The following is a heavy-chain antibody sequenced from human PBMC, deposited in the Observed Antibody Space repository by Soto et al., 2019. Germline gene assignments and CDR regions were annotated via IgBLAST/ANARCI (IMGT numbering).Heavy chain of an antibody. V-gene: IGHV3-21*01. J-gene: IGHJ4*02. D-gene: IGHD6-19*01. CDR2: ISSSSSYI. Sequence: GGSLRLSCAASGFTFSSYSMNWVRQAPGKGLEWVSSISSSSSYIYYADSVKGRFTISRDNAKNSLYLQMNSLRAEDTAVYYCASAGYSSGWYRYWGQGTLVTVSS. CDR3: ASAGYSSGWYRY. CDR1: GFTFSSYS.